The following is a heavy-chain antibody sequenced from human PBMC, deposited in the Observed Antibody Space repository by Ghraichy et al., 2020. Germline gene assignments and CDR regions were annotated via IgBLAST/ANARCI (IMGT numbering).Heavy chain of an antibody. Sequence: GGSLRLSCAASGFTFSSYSMNWVRQAPGKGLEWVSYISSSSSTIYYADSVKGRFTISRDNAKNSLYLQMNSLRDEDTAVYYCARATHPPLRFLEWLGDYYYYMDVWGKGTTVTVSS. D-gene: IGHD3-3*01. CDR3: ARATHPPLRFLEWLGDYYYYMDV. J-gene: IGHJ6*03. CDR1: GFTFSSYS. V-gene: IGHV3-48*02. CDR2: ISSSSSTI.